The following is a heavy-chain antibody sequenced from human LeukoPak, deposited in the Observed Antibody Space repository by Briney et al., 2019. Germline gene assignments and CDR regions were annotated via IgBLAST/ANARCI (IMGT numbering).Heavy chain of an antibody. D-gene: IGHD6-13*01. CDR2: ISGSGGST. Sequence: GGSLRLSCAASGFTFSSYAMSWVRQAPGKGLEWVSAISGSGGSTYYADSVKGRFTISRDNSKNMLYLQMNSLRAEDTAVYYCAVLQQLAIRRHWGQGTLVTVSS. V-gene: IGHV3-23*01. CDR1: GFTFSSYA. J-gene: IGHJ1*01. CDR3: AVLQQLAIRRH.